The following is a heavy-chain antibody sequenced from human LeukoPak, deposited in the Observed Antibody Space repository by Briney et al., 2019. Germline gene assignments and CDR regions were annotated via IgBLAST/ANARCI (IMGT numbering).Heavy chain of an antibody. D-gene: IGHD3-10*01. CDR3: ARNMVRGVIIPSTYGMDV. CDR1: RYTFTGYY. Sequence: AAVKVSCKASRYTFTGYYMHWVRQAPGQGLEWMGWINPNSGGTNYAQKFQGRVTMTRDTSISTAYMELSRPRSDDTAVYYCARNMVRGVIIPSTYGMDVWGQGTTVTVSS. V-gene: IGHV1-2*02. CDR2: INPNSGGT. J-gene: IGHJ6*02.